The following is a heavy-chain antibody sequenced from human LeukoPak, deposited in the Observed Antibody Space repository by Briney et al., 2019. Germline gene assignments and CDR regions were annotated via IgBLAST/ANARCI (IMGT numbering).Heavy chain of an antibody. J-gene: IGHJ4*02. Sequence: SETLSLTCTVSGGSVSSGSYYWSWIRQPPGKGLEWIGYIYYSGSTNYNPSLKSRVTISVDTSKNQFSLKLSSVTAADTAVYYCARGPEGYCTNGVCYREPRGPGFDYWGQGTLVTVSS. CDR1: GGSVSSGSYY. V-gene: IGHV4-61*01. CDR2: IYYSGST. D-gene: IGHD2-8*01. CDR3: ARGPEGYCTNGVCYREPRGPGFDY.